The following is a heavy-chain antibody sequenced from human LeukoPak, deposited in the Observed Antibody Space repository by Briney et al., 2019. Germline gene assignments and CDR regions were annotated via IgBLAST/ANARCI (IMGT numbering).Heavy chain of an antibody. Sequence: GGSLRLSCVASGFTFSDYYMSWIRQAPGKGLEWVSYISSSGSTIYYADSVKGRFTISRDNAKNSLYLQMNSLRAEDTALYYCARERDGYCGGDCYYYYGMDVWGQGTTVTVSS. V-gene: IGHV3-11*04. CDR1: GFTFSDYY. CDR2: ISSSGSTI. D-gene: IGHD2-21*02. J-gene: IGHJ6*02. CDR3: ARERDGYCGGDCYYYYGMDV.